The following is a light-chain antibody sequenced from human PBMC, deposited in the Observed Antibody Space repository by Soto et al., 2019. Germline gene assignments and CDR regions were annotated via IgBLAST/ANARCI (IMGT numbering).Light chain of an antibody. CDR3: SAYTARSTLV. CDR1: MRDVGAYNL. V-gene: IGLV2-14*01. J-gene: IGLJ3*02. CDR2: EVR. Sequence: QSALTQPASVSGSAGQSITISCSGTMRDVGAYNLVSWYQQHPGTAPKLMIYEVRNRPSGISSRFSGSRSGNTASLTISGLQSEDECYYCCSAYTARSTLVFGGGTKLTVL.